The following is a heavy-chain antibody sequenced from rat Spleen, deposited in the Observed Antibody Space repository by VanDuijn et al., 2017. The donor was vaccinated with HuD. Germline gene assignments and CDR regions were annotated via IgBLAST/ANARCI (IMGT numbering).Heavy chain of an antibody. CDR2: ITTGGGNT. CDR3: ARPDSTYSHWFAY. D-gene: IGHD1-2*01. J-gene: IGHJ3*01. CDR1: GFTFRDYA. Sequence: EVQLVETGGGLVQPGRSLKLSCAASGFTFRDYAMAWVRQAPKKGLEWVATITTGGGNTHYRDSVKGRFTISRDDAEDTLYLQMDSLRSEDTATYYGARPDSTYSHWFAYWGQGTLVTVSS. V-gene: IGHV5S13*01.